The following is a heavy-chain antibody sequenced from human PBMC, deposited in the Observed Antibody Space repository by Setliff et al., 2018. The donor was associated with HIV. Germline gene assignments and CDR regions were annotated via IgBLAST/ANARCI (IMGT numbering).Heavy chain of an antibody. CDR1: GFTSSNYA. Sequence: PGGSLRLSCAVSGFTSSNYAMTWVRQAPGKGLEWVSSLSGSGGSTYYADSVKGRFTISRDNSKNTLYLRMNSLRAEDTAVYYCASFFGDYGYWGHGTQVTVSS. V-gene: IGHV3-23*01. J-gene: IGHJ4*01. CDR3: ASFFGDYGY. CDR2: LSGSGGST. D-gene: IGHD3-10*01.